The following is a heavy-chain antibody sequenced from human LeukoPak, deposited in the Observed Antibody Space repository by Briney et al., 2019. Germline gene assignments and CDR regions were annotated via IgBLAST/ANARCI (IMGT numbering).Heavy chain of an antibody. CDR1: GFTFSSYE. J-gene: IGHJ3*02. Sequence: GGSLRLSRAASGFTFSSYEMNWVRQAPGKGLEWVSYISSSGSTIYYADSVKGRFTISRDNSKNTLYLQMNSLRAGDTAVYYCARAGHNYYDSSGYPAWAFDIWGQGTMVTVSS. D-gene: IGHD3-22*01. CDR3: ARAGHNYYDSSGYPAWAFDI. V-gene: IGHV3-48*03. CDR2: ISSSGSTI.